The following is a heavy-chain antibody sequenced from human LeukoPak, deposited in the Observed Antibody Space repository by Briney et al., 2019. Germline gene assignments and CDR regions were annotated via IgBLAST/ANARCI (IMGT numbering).Heavy chain of an antibody. CDR2: IWYDGSNT. CDR3: ARDSIGD. V-gene: IGHV3-33*01. CDR1: GFTFSSYG. D-gene: IGHD2-21*01. J-gene: IGHJ1*01. Sequence: GSLRLSCAASGFTFSSYGMHWVRQAPGKGLEWVAVIWYDGSNTYYAGSVKGRFTISRDNSKNTLYLQMNSLRAEDTAVYYCARDSIGDWGQGNLLTVSS.